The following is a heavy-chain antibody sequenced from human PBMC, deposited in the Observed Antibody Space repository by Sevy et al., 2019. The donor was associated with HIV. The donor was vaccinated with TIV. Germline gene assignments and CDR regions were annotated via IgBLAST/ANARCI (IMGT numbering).Heavy chain of an antibody. CDR3: STALRGWELLLSI. CDR2: FDPEDGET. D-gene: IGHD1-26*01. V-gene: IGHV1-24*01. CDR1: GYTLTELS. Sequence: ASVKVSCKVSGYTLTELSMHWVRQAPGKGLEWMGGFDPEDGETIYAQKFQGRVTMTEDTSTDTAYMELSSLRSEDTAVYYCSTALRGWELLLSIWGQGTLVTVSS. J-gene: IGHJ4*02.